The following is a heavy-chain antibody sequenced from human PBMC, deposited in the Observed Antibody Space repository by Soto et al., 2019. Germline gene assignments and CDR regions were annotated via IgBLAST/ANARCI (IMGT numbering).Heavy chain of an antibody. CDR3: ATWHEREHAYDV. D-gene: IGHD1-1*01. CDR2: LYDVDGS. J-gene: IGHJ3*01. Sequence: DVQLVESGGGLIQPGESLRLSCAAFGLTISGKKYVAWVRQAPGKGLEWVSALYDVDGSFYADSVKGRFTTSSDSSKTTVYLQMIDLRPDDTAVYYCATWHEREHAYDVWGQGTTVTVSS. CDR1: GLTISGKKY. V-gene: IGHV3-53*01.